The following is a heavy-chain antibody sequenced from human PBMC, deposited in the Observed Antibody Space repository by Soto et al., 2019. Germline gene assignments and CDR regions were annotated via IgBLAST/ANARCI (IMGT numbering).Heavy chain of an antibody. CDR2: AAYSGGT. CDR1: GGSIANNNYF. V-gene: IGHV4-39*01. D-gene: IGHD2-15*01. J-gene: IGHJ4*02. Sequence: SETLSLTCTVSGGSIANNNYFWGWVRQPPGKGLEWIGSAAYSGGTYKNPSLKSRVTVSVDTSKNQSSLKLTSVTAADTAVYYCAKVVVGATSHSDFDSWGQGTLVTVSS. CDR3: AKVVVGATSHSDFDS.